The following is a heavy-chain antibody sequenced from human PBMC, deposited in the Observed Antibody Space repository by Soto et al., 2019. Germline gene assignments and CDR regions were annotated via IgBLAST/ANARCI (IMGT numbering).Heavy chain of an antibody. CDR1: GYNFINYW. D-gene: IGHD3-10*01. V-gene: IGHV5-51*01. CDR2: IHPGDSDT. Sequence: GESLKISCKDSGYNFINYWIGWVRQMPGKGLEWMGIIHPGDSDTRYSPSFQGQVTISADKSISTAYLQWSSLKASDTAMYYCARLRDLDFWAWGQGTLVTVSS. CDR3: ARLRDLDFWA. J-gene: IGHJ4*02.